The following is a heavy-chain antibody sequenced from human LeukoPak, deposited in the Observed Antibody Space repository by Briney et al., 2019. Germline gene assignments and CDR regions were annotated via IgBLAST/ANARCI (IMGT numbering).Heavy chain of an antibody. CDR1: GGSISSYY. V-gene: IGHV4-4*07. CDR3: ASIVVVTAADPSDAFDI. CDR2: IYTSGST. Sequence: SETLSLTCTVSGGSISSYYWSWIRQPAGKGLEWIGRIYTSGSTNYNPSLTSRVTMSVDPSKNQFSLKLSSVTAADTAVYYCASIVVVTAADPSDAFDIWGQGTMVTVSS. D-gene: IGHD2-21*02. J-gene: IGHJ3*02.